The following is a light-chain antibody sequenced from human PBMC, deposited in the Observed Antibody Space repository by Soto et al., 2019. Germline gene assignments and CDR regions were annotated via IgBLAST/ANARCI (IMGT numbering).Light chain of an antibody. Sequence: NFMLTQPLSVSESPGKAVTISGTRSSGSIASNYVQWYQQRPGSAPTTVIYEDNQRPSGVPDRFSGSIDSSSNSASLTISGLKTKDEADYYCQSYDSSIVVFGGGTKVTVL. J-gene: IGLJ2*01. CDR2: EDN. CDR3: QSYDSSIVV. CDR1: SGSIASNY. V-gene: IGLV6-57*04.